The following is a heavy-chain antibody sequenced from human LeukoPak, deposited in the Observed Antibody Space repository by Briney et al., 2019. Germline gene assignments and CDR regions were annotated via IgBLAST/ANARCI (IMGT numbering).Heavy chain of an antibody. V-gene: IGHV4-59*01. CDR2: VYYSGST. Sequence: SETLSLTRTVSGGSINNYYWGWFRQPPGKGLEWIGYVYYSGSTSYNPSLKSRITISVDTSKNQFSLNLRSVTAADTAIYYCATYSNVGPRDHGGQGTRVTVS. CDR3: ATYSNVGPRDH. D-gene: IGHD4-11*01. CDR1: GGSINNYY. J-gene: IGHJ4*02.